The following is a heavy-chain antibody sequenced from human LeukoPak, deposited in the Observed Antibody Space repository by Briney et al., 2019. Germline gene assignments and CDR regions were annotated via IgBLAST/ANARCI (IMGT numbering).Heavy chain of an antibody. J-gene: IGHJ3*02. V-gene: IGHV4-59*01. Sequence: SETLSLTCTVSGGSISSYYWSSIRQPPGKGLEWIGYIYYSGSTNYNPSLKSRVTISVDTSKNQFSLKLSSVTAADTAVYYCARGGWVVNAFDIWGQGTMVTVSS. CDR3: ARGGWVVNAFDI. CDR2: IYYSGST. D-gene: IGHD2-2*01. CDR1: GGSISSYY.